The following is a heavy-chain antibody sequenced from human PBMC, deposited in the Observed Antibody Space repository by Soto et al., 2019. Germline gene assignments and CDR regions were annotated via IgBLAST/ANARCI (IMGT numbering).Heavy chain of an antibody. D-gene: IGHD6-6*01. V-gene: IGHV1-18*01. Sequence: ASVKVSCKASGYTFTSYGISWVRQAPGQGLEWMGWISTYNGNTNYAQKLQGRVTMTTDASTSTAYMELRSLRSDDTAVYYCARAGEKAARPSWYFDLWGRGTPVTVSS. J-gene: IGHJ2*01. CDR1: GYTFTSYG. CDR3: ARAGEKAARPSWYFDL. CDR2: ISTYNGNT.